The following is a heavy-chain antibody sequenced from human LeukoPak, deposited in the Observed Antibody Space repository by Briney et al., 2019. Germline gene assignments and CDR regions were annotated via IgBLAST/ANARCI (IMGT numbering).Heavy chain of an antibody. J-gene: IGHJ5*02. CDR1: GFTFSDYY. V-gene: IGHV3-11*01. Sequence: GGSLRLSCSASGFTFSDYYMSWIRQAPGKGLEWVSYISSSGSTIYYADSVKGRFTISRDNAKNSLYLQMNSLRAEDTAVYYCAKETARYGSGSYAAWGQGTLVTVSS. D-gene: IGHD3-10*01. CDR3: AKETARYGSGSYAA. CDR2: ISSSGSTI.